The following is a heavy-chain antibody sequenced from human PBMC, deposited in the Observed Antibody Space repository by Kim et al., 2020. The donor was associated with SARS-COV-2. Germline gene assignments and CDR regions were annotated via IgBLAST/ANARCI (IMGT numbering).Heavy chain of an antibody. J-gene: IGHJ4*02. D-gene: IGHD6-19*01. V-gene: IGHV1-46*01. CDR2: INPSGGST. Sequence: ASVKVSCKASGDTFTSYDMHWVRQAPGQGLEWMGIINPSGGSTSYAQKFQGRVTMTRDTSTSTAYMELSSLRSEDTAVYYCARAGSGWIDYWGQGTLVTVSS. CDR3: ARAGSGWIDY. CDR1: GDTFTSYD.